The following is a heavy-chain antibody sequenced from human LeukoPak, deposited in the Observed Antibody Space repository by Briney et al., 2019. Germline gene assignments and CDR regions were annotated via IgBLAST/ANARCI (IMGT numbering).Heavy chain of an antibody. CDR1: GGSISGNSYY. V-gene: IGHV4-39*02. J-gene: IGHJ6*02. D-gene: IGHD3-10*01. CDR2: IYYTGST. Sequence: SETLSLTCTVSGGSISGNSYYWGWIRQPPGKGLEWIGSIYYTGSTYYNPSLKSRVTISVDTSKNQFSLKLSSVTAADTAVYYCARDNYYGSGSYYRYRNGMDVWGQGTTVTVSS. CDR3: ARDNYYGSGSYYRYRNGMDV.